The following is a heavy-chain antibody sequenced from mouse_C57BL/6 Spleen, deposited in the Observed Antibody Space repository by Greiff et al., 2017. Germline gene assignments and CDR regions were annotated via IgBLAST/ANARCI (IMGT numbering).Heavy chain of an antibody. CDR2: IDPSDSYT. J-gene: IGHJ1*03. V-gene: IGHV1-69*01. Sequence: QVQLQQPGAELVMPGASVKLSCKASGYTFTSYWMHWVKQRPGQGLEWIGEIDPSDSYTNYNQKFKGKSTLTVDKSSSTAYMQLSSLTSEDSAVYYCARGGAGTRYFEVWGTGTTGTVSS. CDR3: ARGGAGTRYFEV. D-gene: IGHD4-1*01. CDR1: GYTFTSYW.